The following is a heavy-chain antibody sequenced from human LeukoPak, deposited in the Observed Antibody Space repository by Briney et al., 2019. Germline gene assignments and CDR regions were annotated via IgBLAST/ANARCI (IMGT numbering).Heavy chain of an antibody. CDR1: GYTFTGYY. J-gene: IGHJ4*02. Sequence: GASVKVSCKASGYTFTGYYMHWVRQAPGQGLEWMGRINPNSGGTNYAQKFQGRVTMTRNTSISTAYMELSSLRSEDTAVYYCARAPSITGTTPPGYWGQGTLVTVSS. D-gene: IGHD1-7*01. CDR3: ARAPSITGTTPPGY. CDR2: INPNSGGT. V-gene: IGHV1-2*06.